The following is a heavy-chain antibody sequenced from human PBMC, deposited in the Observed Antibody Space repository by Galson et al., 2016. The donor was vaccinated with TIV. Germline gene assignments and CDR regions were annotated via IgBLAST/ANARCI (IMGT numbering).Heavy chain of an antibody. Sequence: PALVKPTQTLTLTCTFSGFSLTTSRMYVSWIRQPPGKALEWLARIDWGDDKYYRTSMQTRLTISKDTTKNQVGLTMTNVNRVDTATYYCARTLLVGYLSDFHYFYSDGWGTGTTVTVS. CDR3: ARTLLVGYLSDFHYFYSDG. D-gene: IGHD5-18*01. J-gene: IGHJ6*03. CDR2: IDWGDDK. CDR1: GFSLTTSRMY. V-gene: IGHV2-70*11.